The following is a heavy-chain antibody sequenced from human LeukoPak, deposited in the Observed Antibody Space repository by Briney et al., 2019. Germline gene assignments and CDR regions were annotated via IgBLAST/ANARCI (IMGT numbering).Heavy chain of an antibody. CDR3: ARSRYGGYIINY. CDR2: IRQGGSEI. J-gene: IGHJ4*02. V-gene: IGHV3-7*05. D-gene: IGHD5-12*01. CDR1: GFTFSSYW. Sequence: GGSLRLSCAASGFTFSSYWMSWVRQAPGKGLEWVAYIRQGGSEIYYVDSVKGRFTISRDNAKNSLYLQMNSLRAEDTAVYYCARSRYGGYIINYWGQGTLVTVSS.